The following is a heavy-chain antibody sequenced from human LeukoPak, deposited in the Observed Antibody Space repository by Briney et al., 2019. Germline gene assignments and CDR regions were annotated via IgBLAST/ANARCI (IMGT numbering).Heavy chain of an antibody. D-gene: IGHD5-18*01. CDR2: INYSGST. J-gene: IGHJ4*02. Sequence: SETLSLTCTVSGDSISNYYWSWIRQPPGKGLEWIGYINYSGSTNYNPSLKSRVTISIDTSKNQFSLKVGSMTAADTAVYYCARAGGYGLIDYWGQGTMVTVSS. V-gene: IGHV4-59*12. CDR1: GDSISNYY. CDR3: ARAGGYGLIDY.